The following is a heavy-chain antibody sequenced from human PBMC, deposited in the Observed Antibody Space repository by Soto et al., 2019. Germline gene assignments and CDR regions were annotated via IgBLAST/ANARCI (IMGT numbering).Heavy chain of an antibody. CDR1: GYTFTSYD. J-gene: IGHJ5*02. CDR3: ETVHDFLSGARFDP. D-gene: IGHD3-3*01. CDR2: MNPNSGNT. Sequence: ASVKVSCKASGYTFTSYDMNWVRQATGQGLEGMGWMNPNSGNTGYAQKFQGRVTMTRNTSISTAYMELSSLRSEDTAVYYCETVHDFLSGARFDPWGQLTLVTVSS. V-gene: IGHV1-8*01.